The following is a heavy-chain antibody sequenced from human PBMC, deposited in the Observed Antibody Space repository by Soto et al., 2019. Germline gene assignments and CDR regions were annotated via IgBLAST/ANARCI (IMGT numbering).Heavy chain of an antibody. V-gene: IGHV3-23*01. CDR3: AKNSGWFNT. D-gene: IGHD3-10*01. Sequence: GGSLRLSCAASGFPFSTTDMSWVRQAPGKGLEWVSTIGGSGETTYYADSVKGRFTISRDNSKNTLYLQMNSLRADDTALYYCAKNSGWFNTWGQGALVTVSS. CDR2: IGGSGETT. CDR1: GFPFSTTD. J-gene: IGHJ5*02.